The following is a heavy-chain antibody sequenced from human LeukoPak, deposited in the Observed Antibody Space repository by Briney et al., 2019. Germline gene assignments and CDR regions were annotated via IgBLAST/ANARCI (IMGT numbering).Heavy chain of an antibody. CDR2: IYYSGST. CDR1: GGSISSGDYY. Sequence: TTSQTLSLTCTVSGGSISSGDYYWSWIRQPPGKGLEWIGYIYYSGSTYYNPSLKSRVTISVDTSKNQFSLKLSSVTAADTAVYYCAPRGVISGYSDYWGEGTLVTVSS. J-gene: IGHJ4*02. CDR3: APRGVISGYSDY. D-gene: IGHD3-10*01. V-gene: IGHV4-30-4*01.